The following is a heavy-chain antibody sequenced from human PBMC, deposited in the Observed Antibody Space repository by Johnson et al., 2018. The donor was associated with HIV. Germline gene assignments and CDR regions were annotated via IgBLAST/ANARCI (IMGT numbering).Heavy chain of an antibody. CDR2: IYSGGST. CDR1: GFTVSSNY. V-gene: IGHV3-66*02. D-gene: IGHD6-6*01. CDR3: ARRDSSELGDAFDI. Sequence: VQLVESGGCLVQPGGSLRLSCAASGFTVSSNYMSWVRQAPGKGMEWVSVIYSGGSTYYADSVKGRFTISRDNSKNTLYLQMNSLRAEDTAVYYCARRDSSELGDAFDIWGQGTMVTVSS. J-gene: IGHJ3*02.